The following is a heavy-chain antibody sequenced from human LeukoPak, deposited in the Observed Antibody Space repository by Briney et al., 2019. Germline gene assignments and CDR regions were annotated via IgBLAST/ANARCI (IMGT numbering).Heavy chain of an antibody. CDR2: IYYSGST. CDR1: GGSISSYY. V-gene: IGHV4-59*01. D-gene: IGHD3-22*01. Sequence: SVTLSLTCTVSGGSISSYYWSWIRQPPGKGLEWIGYIYYSGSTNYNPSLKSRVTISVDTSKNQFSLKLSSVTAADTAVYYCARGYYYDSSGYFPEFDYWGQGTLVTVSS. CDR3: ARGYYYDSSGYFPEFDY. J-gene: IGHJ4*02.